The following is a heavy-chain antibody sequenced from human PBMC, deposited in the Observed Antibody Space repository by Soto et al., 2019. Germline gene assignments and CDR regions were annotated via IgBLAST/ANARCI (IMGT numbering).Heavy chain of an antibody. CDR2: ISSSSSYI. CDR3: ARDNSLLWFGELKGSDAFDI. D-gene: IGHD3-10*01. CDR1: GFTFSSYS. V-gene: IGHV3-21*01. Sequence: GGSLRLSCAASGFTFSSYSMNWVRQAPGKGLEWVSSISSSSSYIYYADSVKGRFTISRDNAKNSLYLQMNSLRAEDTAVYYCARDNSLLWFGELKGSDAFDIWGQGTMVTVSS. J-gene: IGHJ3*02.